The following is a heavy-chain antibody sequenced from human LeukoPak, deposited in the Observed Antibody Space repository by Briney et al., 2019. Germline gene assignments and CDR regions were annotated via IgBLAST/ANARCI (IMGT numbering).Heavy chain of an antibody. J-gene: IGHJ5*02. CDR2: IYHSGST. V-gene: IGHV4-38-2*02. Sequence: SETLSLTCTVSGYSISSGYYWGWIRQPPGKGLEWIGSIYHSGSTYYNPSLKSRVTMSVDTSKNQFSLKLSSVTAADTAVYYCARGGYSYGSRWFDPWGQGTLVTVSS. CDR1: GYSISSGYY. D-gene: IGHD5-18*01. CDR3: ARGGYSYGSRWFDP.